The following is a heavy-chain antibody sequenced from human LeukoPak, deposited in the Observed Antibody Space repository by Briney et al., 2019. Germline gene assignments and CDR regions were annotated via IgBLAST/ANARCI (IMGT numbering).Heavy chain of an antibody. V-gene: IGHV3-74*01. CDR1: GFTFSSYW. CDR3: ARGASGSYYSPFDY. Sequence: GGSLRLSCAASGFTFSSYWMHWVRQAPGKGLVWVSRINSDGSSTSYADSVKGRFTISRDNAKNSLYLQMNSLRAEDTALYHCARGASGSYYSPFDYWGQGTLVSVSS. CDR2: INSDGSST. D-gene: IGHD1-26*01. J-gene: IGHJ4*02.